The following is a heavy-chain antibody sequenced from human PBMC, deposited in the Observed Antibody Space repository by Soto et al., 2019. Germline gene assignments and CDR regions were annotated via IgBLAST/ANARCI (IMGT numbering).Heavy chain of an antibody. V-gene: IGHV1-58*02. CDR3: AYDFWSGSHDAFDI. D-gene: IGHD3-3*01. CDR2: IVVGSGNT. J-gene: IGHJ3*02. Sequence: SVKVSCKASGFTFTSSAMQWVRQARGQRLEWIGWIVVGSGNTNYAQKFQERVTITRDMSTSTAYMELSSLRSEDTAVYYCAYDFWSGSHDAFDIWGQGTMVTVSS. CDR1: GFTFTSSA.